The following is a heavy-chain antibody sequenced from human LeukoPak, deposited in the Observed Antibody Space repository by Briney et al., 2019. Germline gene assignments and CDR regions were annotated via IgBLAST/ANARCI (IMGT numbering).Heavy chain of an antibody. CDR3: ASKRYSYGREAAFDI. V-gene: IGHV3-23*01. CDR2: ISGSGGST. J-gene: IGHJ3*02. CDR1: GFTFSSYA. D-gene: IGHD5-18*01. Sequence: PGGSLRLSCAASGFTFSSYAMSWVRQAPGKGLEWVSAISGSGGSTYYADSVKGRFTISRDNSKNTLYLQMNSLRAEDTAVYYCASKRYSYGREAAFDIWGQGTMVTVSS.